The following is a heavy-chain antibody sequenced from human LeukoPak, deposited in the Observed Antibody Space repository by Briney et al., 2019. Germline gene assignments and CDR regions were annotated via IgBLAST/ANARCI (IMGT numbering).Heavy chain of an antibody. D-gene: IGHD3-10*01. CDR2: ISTYNGDT. V-gene: IGHV1-18*01. CDR3: ARDFSYYYGSGSPALSY. Sequence: ASVKVSCKASGYTFTSYGITRVRQAPGQGLEWMGWISTYNGDTNYAQKLQGRVTMATDTSTSTAYMELRSLRSDDTAVYYCARDFSYYYGSGSPALSYWGQGTLVTVSS. CDR1: GYTFTSYG. J-gene: IGHJ4*02.